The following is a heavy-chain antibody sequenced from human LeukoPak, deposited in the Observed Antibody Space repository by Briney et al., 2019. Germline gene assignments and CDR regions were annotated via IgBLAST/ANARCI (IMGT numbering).Heavy chain of an antibody. D-gene: IGHD2-2*01. CDR2: IYHSGST. CDR1: AYSISSGYY. V-gene: IGHV4-38-2*02. CDR3: ARQTRRRQLLPDYYYYYYMDV. J-gene: IGHJ6*03. Sequence: SETLSLTCTVSAYSISSGYYWGWIRQPPGKGLEWIGGIYHSGSTYYNPSLKSRVTISVDTSKNQFSLKLSSVTAADTAVYYCARQTRRRQLLPDYYYYYYMDVWGKGTTVTISS.